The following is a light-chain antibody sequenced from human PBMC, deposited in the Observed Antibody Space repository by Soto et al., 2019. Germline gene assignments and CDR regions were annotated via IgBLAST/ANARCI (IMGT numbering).Light chain of an antibody. CDR2: DNT. CDR3: QSFDRDLSGVL. Sequence: QTVVTQPPSVSAAPGQRVTIFCSGSGSNIGAGYDVHWYQQLPGSAPQLLIYDNTNRPSGVPDRFSGSRSGTSASLAITRLQAQDEADYYCQSFDRDLSGVLFGGGTKLTVL. CDR1: GSNIGAGYD. V-gene: IGLV1-40*01. J-gene: IGLJ3*02.